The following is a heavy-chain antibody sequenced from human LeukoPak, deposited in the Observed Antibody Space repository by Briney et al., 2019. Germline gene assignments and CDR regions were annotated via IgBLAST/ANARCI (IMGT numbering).Heavy chain of an antibody. CDR2: IRYDGSNK. CDR3: AKGSTVFGVVIRTYLDY. Sequence: GGSLRLSCAASGFTFSSYSMNWVRQAPGKGLEWVAFIRYDGSNKYYADSVKGRFTISRDNSKNTLYLQMDTLRAEDTAVYYCAKGSTVFGVVIRTYLDYWGQGTLVTVSS. J-gene: IGHJ4*02. V-gene: IGHV3-30*02. CDR1: GFTFSSYS. D-gene: IGHD3-3*01.